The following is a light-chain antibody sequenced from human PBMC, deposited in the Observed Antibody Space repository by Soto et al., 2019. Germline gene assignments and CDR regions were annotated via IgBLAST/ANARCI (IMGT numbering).Light chain of an antibody. Sequence: EIVLTQSPATLSLSPGERATLSCRASQSVSSYLAWYQQKPGQAPRLLIYDASNRATGIPARFSGSGSGTDFTLTISSLEPEDFAVYYCQQRSNWPGTFGQGNKLES. V-gene: IGKV3-11*01. J-gene: IGKJ2*01. CDR1: QSVSSY. CDR2: DAS. CDR3: QQRSNWPGT.